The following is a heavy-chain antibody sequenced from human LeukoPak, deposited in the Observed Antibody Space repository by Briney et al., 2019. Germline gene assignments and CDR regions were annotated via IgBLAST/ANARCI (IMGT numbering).Heavy chain of an antibody. CDR2: IYSGGST. CDR1: GFTVSSNY. CDR3: ASHPSGYSSGWHFDY. J-gene: IGHJ4*02. D-gene: IGHD6-19*01. Sequence: PGGSLRLSCAASGFTVSSNYMSWVRQAPGKGLEWVSVIYSGGSTYYADSVKGRFTISRDNSKNTLYLQMNSLRAEDTAVYYCASHPSGYSSGWHFDYWGQGTLVTVSS. V-gene: IGHV3-53*05.